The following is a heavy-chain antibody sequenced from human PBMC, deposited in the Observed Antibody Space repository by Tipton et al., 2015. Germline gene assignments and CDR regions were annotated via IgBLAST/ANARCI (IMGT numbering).Heavy chain of an antibody. J-gene: IGHJ6*02. Sequence: SLRLSCAASGFTFSSYGMHWVRQAPGKGLEWVAVIWYDGSNKYYADSVKGRFTTSRDNSKNTLYLQMNSLRPEDTAVYYCAKGENIAAAGFLSGLYGMDVWGQGTTVIVSS. D-gene: IGHD6-13*01. CDR3: AKGENIAAAGFLSGLYGMDV. V-gene: IGHV3-33*06. CDR1: GFTFSSYG. CDR2: IWYDGSNK.